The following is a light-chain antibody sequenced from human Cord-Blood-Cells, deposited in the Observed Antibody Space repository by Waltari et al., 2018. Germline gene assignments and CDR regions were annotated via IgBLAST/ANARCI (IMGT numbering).Light chain of an antibody. CDR3: SSYAGSNNLV. Sequence: QSALPQPPSASGSPGQSVTISCTGTSSDAGGYNYVSWYQQHPGKAPKLMIYEVSTRPSGVPDRFSGSKSGNTASLTVSGLQAEDEADYYCSSYAGSNNLVFGGGTKLTVL. J-gene: IGLJ2*01. V-gene: IGLV2-8*01. CDR2: EVS. CDR1: SSDAGGYNY.